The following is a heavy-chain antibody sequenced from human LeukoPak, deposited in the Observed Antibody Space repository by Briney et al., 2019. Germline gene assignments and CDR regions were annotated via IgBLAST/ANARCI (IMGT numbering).Heavy chain of an antibody. CDR3: ARGLTYPFGDAFDM. J-gene: IGHJ3*02. Sequence: SETLSLTCTASGYSISSGYYGGWIRQPPGKGLEWIGSIYHTGSTYYNPFLKSRVTMSVDTSKNQFSLKLNSVTAADTAVYYCARGLTYPFGDAFDMWGQGTRVIVSS. CDR1: GYSISSGYY. CDR2: IYHTGST. V-gene: IGHV4-38-2*02. D-gene: IGHD4/OR15-4a*01.